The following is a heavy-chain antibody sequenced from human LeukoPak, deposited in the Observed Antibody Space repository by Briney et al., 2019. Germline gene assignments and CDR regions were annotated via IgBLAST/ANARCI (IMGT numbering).Heavy chain of an antibody. D-gene: IGHD3-16*01. J-gene: IGHJ4*02. Sequence: SETLCLTCTVSGGSISSYYWSWIRQPPGKGLEWIGYIYYSGSTNYNPSLKSRVTISVDTSKNQFSLKLSSVTAADTAVYYCALQGDNDYWGQGTLVTVSS. V-gene: IGHV4-59*01. CDR2: IYYSGST. CDR1: GGSISSYY. CDR3: ALQGDNDY.